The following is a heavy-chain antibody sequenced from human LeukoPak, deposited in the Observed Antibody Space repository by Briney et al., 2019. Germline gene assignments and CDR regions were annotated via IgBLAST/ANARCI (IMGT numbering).Heavy chain of an antibody. D-gene: IGHD3-3*01. V-gene: IGHV3-7*01. J-gene: IGHJ4*02. CDR2: IKEDGRER. CDR1: GFTFSSFW. CDR3: AREVGNAILRVVIPQYPDY. Sequence: GGSLRLSCAASGFTFSSFWMSWVRQAPGKGLEWVANIKEDGRERDYVDSVKGRFTISRDNAKNSLYLQMSSLRVEDTAVYYCAREVGNAILRVVIPQYPDYWGQGILVTVSS.